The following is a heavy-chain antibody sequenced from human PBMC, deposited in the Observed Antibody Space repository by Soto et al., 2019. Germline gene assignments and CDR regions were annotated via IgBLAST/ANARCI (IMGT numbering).Heavy chain of an antibody. Sequence: GGSLRLSCAASGFTFSSYAMSWVRQAPGKGLEWVSAISGSGGSTYYADSVKGRFTISRDNSKNTLYLQMNSLRAEDTAVYYCAKDWRGNWNHFFLQHKAMQGPFDPWGQGTLVTVSS. CDR2: ISGSGGST. CDR3: AKDWRGNWNHFFLQHKAMQGPFDP. CDR1: GFTFSSYA. D-gene: IGHD1-20*01. V-gene: IGHV3-23*01. J-gene: IGHJ5*02.